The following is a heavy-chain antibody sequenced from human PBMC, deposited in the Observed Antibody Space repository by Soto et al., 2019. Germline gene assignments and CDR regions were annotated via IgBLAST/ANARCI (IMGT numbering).Heavy chain of an antibody. Sequence: QVQLQESGPGLVKPSQTLSLTCTVSGGSISSGGYYWSWIRQHPGKVLEWIGYIYYSGSTHYNPSLNSRVTISVDTSKNQFSLKLSSVTAADTAVYYCAGEIRQKGHYGMDVWGQGTTVTVSS. CDR1: GGSISSGGYY. V-gene: IGHV4-31*03. J-gene: IGHJ6*02. CDR3: AGEIRQKGHYGMDV. CDR2: IYYSGST.